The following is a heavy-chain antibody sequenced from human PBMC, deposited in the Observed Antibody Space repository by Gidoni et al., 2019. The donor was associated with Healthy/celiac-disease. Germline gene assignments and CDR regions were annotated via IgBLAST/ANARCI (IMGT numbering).Heavy chain of an antibody. CDR3: AVADS. D-gene: IGHD5-12*01. V-gene: IGHV4-38-2*02. CDR2: SYHSGST. J-gene: IGHJ5*01. Sequence: QVQLKESGPGLVKPSETRSLTCTVSGYAISSGYYWGWIRPPPGKGLEWIGRSYHSGSTYYNPSLSSRAPISVDPSKNQFSLRLPSVPAADTAVYYGAVADSWGQGTLVTVPS. CDR1: GYAISSGYY.